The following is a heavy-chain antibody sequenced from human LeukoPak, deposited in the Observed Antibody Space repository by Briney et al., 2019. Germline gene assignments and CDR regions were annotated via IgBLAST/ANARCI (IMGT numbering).Heavy chain of an antibody. D-gene: IGHD6-6*01. J-gene: IGHJ1*01. CDR3: ARSRARSGIAARIRGAEYFQH. CDR1: GFTFSSYW. Sequence: GSLRLSCAASGFTFSSYWMSWIRQPPGKGLEWIGEINHSGSTNYNSSLKSRVTISVDTSKNQFSLKLSSVTAADTAVYYCARSRARSGIAARIRGAEYFQHWGQGTLVTVSS. V-gene: IGHV4-34*01. CDR2: INHSGST.